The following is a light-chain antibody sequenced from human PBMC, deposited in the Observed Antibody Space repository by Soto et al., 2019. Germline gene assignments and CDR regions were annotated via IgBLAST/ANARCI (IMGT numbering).Light chain of an antibody. CDR2: EVN. J-gene: IGLJ1*01. Sequence: QSVLTQPPSASVSPGQSVAISCTGTSSDAGGYNYVSWYQQHPGKAPKLMIYEVNKRPSGVPDRFSGSKSGNTASLTVSGLQAEDEADYCCSSYGGSSNVFGTGTKVTVL. V-gene: IGLV2-8*01. CDR1: SSDAGGYNY. CDR3: SSYGGSSNV.